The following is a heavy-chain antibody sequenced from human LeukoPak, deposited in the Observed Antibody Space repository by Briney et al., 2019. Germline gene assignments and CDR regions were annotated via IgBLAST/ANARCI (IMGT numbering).Heavy chain of an antibody. V-gene: IGHV3-23*01. CDR1: GFTFSNYA. J-gene: IGHJ4*02. CDR2: ISGSGGST. D-gene: IGHD1-26*01. Sequence: PGGSLRLSCAASGFTFSNYAMSWVRQAPGKGLEWVSVISGSGGSTYYADSVTGRFTISRDNSRNTLYLQMNSLRGDDTAVYYCAKDVGKWESLHFFDYWGQGTLVTVSS. CDR3: AKDVGKWESLHFFDY.